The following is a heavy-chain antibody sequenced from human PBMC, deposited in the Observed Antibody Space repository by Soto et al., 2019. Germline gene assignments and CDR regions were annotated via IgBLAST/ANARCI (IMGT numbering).Heavy chain of an antibody. D-gene: IGHD2-15*01. J-gene: IGHJ6*02. V-gene: IGHV1-58*02. CDR2: IVVGSNNR. CDR3: AAVQESPYSMGI. CDR1: GITFNRSA. Sequence: QMQLVQSGPEVKKPGTSVKVSCKASGITFNRSAIQWVRQARGQRLEWVGWIVVGSNNRDYAQKFQERVTITSDMSTSTGYMELSSLRSEDPAVYYCAAVQESPYSMGIWGQGTTVTVSS.